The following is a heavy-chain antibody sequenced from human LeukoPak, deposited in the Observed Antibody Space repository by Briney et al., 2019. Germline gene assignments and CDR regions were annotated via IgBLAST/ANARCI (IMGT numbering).Heavy chain of an antibody. CDR2: IKEDGSEK. Sequence: GGSLRLSCVASGFTFSNYWMSWVRQAPGKGLECVANIKEDGSEKYYVDSVKGRFTISRDNAKNSLYLQMNSLRAEDTAVYCCARQGYDYWGHGTLVTVSS. CDR1: GFTFSNYW. V-gene: IGHV3-7*01. J-gene: IGHJ4*01. CDR3: ARQGYDY. D-gene: IGHD6-13*01.